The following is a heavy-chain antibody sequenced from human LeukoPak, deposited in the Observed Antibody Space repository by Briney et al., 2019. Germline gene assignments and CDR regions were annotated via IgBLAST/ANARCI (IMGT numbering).Heavy chain of an antibody. J-gene: IGHJ4*02. CDR3: ARGFRQGGKYYFDY. CDR1: GGSISSDY. D-gene: IGHD3-16*01. CDR2: IYYSGST. V-gene: IGHV4-59*01. Sequence: PSETLSLTCTVSGGSISSDYWSWIRQPPGKGLEWIGYIYYSGSTNYNPSLTSRVTLSVDTSKNQFSLKLSSMTAADTAVYYCARGFRQGGKYYFDYWGQGTLVTVSS.